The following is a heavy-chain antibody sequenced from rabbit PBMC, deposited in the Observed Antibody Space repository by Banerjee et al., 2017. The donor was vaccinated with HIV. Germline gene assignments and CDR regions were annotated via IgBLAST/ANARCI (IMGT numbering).Heavy chain of an antibody. CDR3: ARSYGDNSYFNL. V-gene: IGHV1S43*01. D-gene: IGHD2-1*01. CDR2: IYTTSGGGT. CDR1: GIDFSSYYR. J-gene: IGHJ4*01. Sequence: QEQLVESGGGLVKPGGTLTLTCKASGIDFSSYYRMCWVRQAPGRGLELIACIYTTSGGGTGSASWAKGRFTITRSTSLNTVDLKMTSLTAADTATYFCARSYGDNSYFNLWGPGTLVTVS.